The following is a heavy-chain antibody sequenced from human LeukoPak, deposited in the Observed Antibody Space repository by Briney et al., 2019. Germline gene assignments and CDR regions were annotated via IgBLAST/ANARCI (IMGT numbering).Heavy chain of an antibody. CDR3: ARRYCSSTSCRYYYYYGMDV. CDR2: ISAYNGNT. J-gene: IGHJ6*02. CDR1: GYTFTSYG. V-gene: IGHV1-18*01. Sequence: ASVKVSCKASGYTFTSYGISWVRQAPRQGLEWMGWISAYNGNTNYAQKLQGRVTMTTDTSTSTAYMELRSLRSDDTAVYYCARRYCSSTSCRYYYYYGMDVWGQGTTVTVSS. D-gene: IGHD2-2*01.